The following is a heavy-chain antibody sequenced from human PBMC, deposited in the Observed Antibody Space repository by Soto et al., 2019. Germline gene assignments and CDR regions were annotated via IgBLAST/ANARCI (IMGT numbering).Heavy chain of an antibody. J-gene: IGHJ6*02. Sequence: WASVKVSCKASGYTFTSYGISWVRQAPGQGLEWMGWISAYNGNTNYALKLQGRVTMTTDTSTSTAYMELRSLRSDDTAVYYCAREEGNSRHGYYYYGMDVWGQGTTVTVSS. CDR1: GYTFTSYG. CDR3: AREEGNSRHGYYYYGMDV. D-gene: IGHD6-13*01. V-gene: IGHV1-18*01. CDR2: ISAYNGNT.